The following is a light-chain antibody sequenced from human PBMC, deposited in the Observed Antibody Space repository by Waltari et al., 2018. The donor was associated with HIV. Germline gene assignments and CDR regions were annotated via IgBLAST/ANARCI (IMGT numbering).Light chain of an antibody. CDR3: QQYNYWPPYT. J-gene: IGKJ2*01. Sequence: EIVMTQSPATLSVSPGERVTLSCTATQTIISHLAWYTQKPGQAPRLLIYGESARAAGVTARFTGSGSGTEFTLTISSLQSEDFAVYYCQQYNYWPPYTFGQGTKLEIK. CDR2: GES. V-gene: IGKV3-15*01. CDR1: QTIISH.